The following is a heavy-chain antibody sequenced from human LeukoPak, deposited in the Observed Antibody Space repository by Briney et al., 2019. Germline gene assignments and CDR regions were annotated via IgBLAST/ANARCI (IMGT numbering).Heavy chain of an antibody. D-gene: IGHD6-19*01. CDR3: ARHHEGYSSGSYFDY. V-gene: IGHV4-39*01. J-gene: IGHJ4*02. CDR1: GDSISTSSYY. Sequence: SETLSLTCSVSGDSISTSSYYWGWIRQPPGKGLEWIGTIYYSGSTYYNPSLTSRVTISVDTSKNQFSLKLSSVTAADTAVYYCARHHEGYSSGSYFDYWGQGTLVTVSS. CDR2: IYYSGST.